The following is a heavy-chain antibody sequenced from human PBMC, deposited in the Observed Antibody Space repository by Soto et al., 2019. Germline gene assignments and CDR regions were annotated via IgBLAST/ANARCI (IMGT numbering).Heavy chain of an antibody. CDR2: IYYSGNT. V-gene: IGHV4-30-4*01. Sequence: QVQLQESGPGLLKPSQSVSLTCTVSGVSISSGDYYWSWIRQPPGKGLEWIGYIYYSGNTNYAPSLGSRLTISIDTSRNQFSLHLMSVTAADTAIYYCARYTNFSPYYHGVDVWGQGTTVTVSS. CDR3: ARYTNFSPYYHGVDV. CDR1: GVSISSGDYY. J-gene: IGHJ6*02. D-gene: IGHD2-8*01.